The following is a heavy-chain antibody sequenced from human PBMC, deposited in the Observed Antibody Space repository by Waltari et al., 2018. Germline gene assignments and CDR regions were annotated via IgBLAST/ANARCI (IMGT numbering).Heavy chain of an antibody. Sequence: EVQLVETGGGLIQPGGSLRLPCAASGFTVSSYYMNWVRQAPGKGLEWVSVIYSGGSTYYADSVKGRFTISRDNSKNTLYLQMNSLRAEDTAVYYCARDTRYSSSWSAGPYYYYMDVWGKGTTVTVSS. CDR2: IYSGGST. J-gene: IGHJ6*03. CDR3: ARDTRYSSSWSAGPYYYYMDV. CDR1: GFTVSSYY. V-gene: IGHV3-53*02. D-gene: IGHD6-13*01.